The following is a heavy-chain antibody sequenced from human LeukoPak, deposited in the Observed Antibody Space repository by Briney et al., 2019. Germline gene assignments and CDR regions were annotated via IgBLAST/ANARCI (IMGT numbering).Heavy chain of an antibody. CDR3: VRNSGWYCLDY. V-gene: IGHV3-7*03. CDR1: GFSFSNYW. CDR2: INGDGSHS. Sequence: GGSLRLSCAASGFSFSNYWMTWVRQAPGKGLERVADINGDGSHSYCVDSVKGRFTLSRDNAKNSLFLQMNSLRAEDTAVYYCVRNSGWYCLDYWGQGTLVTVSS. J-gene: IGHJ4*02. D-gene: IGHD6-13*01.